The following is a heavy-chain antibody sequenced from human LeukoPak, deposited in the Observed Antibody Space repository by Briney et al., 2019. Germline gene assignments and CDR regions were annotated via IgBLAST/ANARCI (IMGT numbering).Heavy chain of an antibody. D-gene: IGHD1-7*01. Sequence: GGSLRLSCAASGFTFNYYWMRWVRQAPGKGLEGVATIKEDGSEKYYVDSVRGRFTVSIDNAKNSLYLQMSSLRVEDTAVYYCESTTGPWGQGTLVTVSS. CDR3: ESTTGP. J-gene: IGHJ5*02. CDR2: IKEDGSEK. V-gene: IGHV3-7*01. CDR1: GFTFNYYW.